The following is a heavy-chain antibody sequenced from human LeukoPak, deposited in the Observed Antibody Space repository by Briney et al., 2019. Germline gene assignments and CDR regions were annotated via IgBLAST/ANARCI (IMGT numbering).Heavy chain of an antibody. CDR3: ARVTPGIAAAGNRYYYYYGMDV. CDR2: IFPFFVTP. J-gene: IGHJ6*02. CDR1: EGTFSSYA. Sequence: SVKVSCKASEGTFSSYAFSWLRKAPGQGLEGMGGIFPFFVTPNYAQKFQGRVTITADESTSTAYMELSSLRSEDTAVYYCARVTPGIAAAGNRYYYYYGMDVWGQGTTVTVSS. V-gene: IGHV1-69*13. D-gene: IGHD6-13*01.